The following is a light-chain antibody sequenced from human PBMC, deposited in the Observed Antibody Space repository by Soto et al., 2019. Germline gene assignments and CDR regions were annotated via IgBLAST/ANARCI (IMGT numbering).Light chain of an antibody. CDR3: SSYTSSSLEV. V-gene: IGLV2-14*03. J-gene: IGLJ3*02. CDR2: DVT. CDR1: SSDVGGYDS. Sequence: QSALTQPASVSGSPGQSITISCTGTSSDVGGYDSVSWYQQHPGKAPKLMIYDVTIRPSGVSDRFSGSRSGNTASLTISGLQAEDEADYYCSSYTSSSLEVFGGGTKLTVL.